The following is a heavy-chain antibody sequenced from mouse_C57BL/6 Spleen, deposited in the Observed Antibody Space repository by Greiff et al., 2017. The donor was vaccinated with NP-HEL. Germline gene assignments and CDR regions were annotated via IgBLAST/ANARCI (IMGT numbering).Heavy chain of an antibody. J-gene: IGHJ2*01. V-gene: IGHV5-6*01. CDR3: ARHYDYDRVYFDY. CDR1: GFTFSSYG. D-gene: IGHD2-4*01. Sequence: EVKLMESGGDLVKPGGSLKLSCAASGFTFSSYGMSWVRQTPDKRLEWVATISSGGSYTYYPDSVKGRFTISRDNAKNTLYLQMSSLKSEDTAMYYCARHYDYDRVYFDYWGQGTTLTVSS. CDR2: ISSGGSYT.